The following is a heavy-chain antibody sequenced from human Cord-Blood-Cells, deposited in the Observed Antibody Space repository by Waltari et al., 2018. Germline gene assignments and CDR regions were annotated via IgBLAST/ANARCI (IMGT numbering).Heavy chain of an antibody. CDR3: ARVIRGRFLEWPYYFDY. CDR2: IIPIFGTA. V-gene: IGHV1-69*01. Sequence: QVQLVQSGAEVKKPGSSVKVSCKASGGIFSSYAISWVRQAPGQGLEWMGGIIPIFGTANYAQKFQGRVTITADESTSTAYMELSSLRSEDTTVYYCARVIRGRFLEWPYYFDYWGQGTLVTVSS. D-gene: IGHD3-3*01. CDR1: GGIFSSYA. J-gene: IGHJ4*02.